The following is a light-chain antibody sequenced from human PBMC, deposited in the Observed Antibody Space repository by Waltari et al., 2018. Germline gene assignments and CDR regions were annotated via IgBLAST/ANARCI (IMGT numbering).Light chain of an antibody. V-gene: IGKV3-11*01. Sequence: EIVLTQSPATLPLSPGEGATLSCRASQSVSTYLAWYQQKPGQAPRLLIHDASNRAPGIPARFSASGSGTDFTLTISSLEPDDFAVYYCLQRSAWPYTFGQGTKLEIK. CDR1: QSVSTY. J-gene: IGKJ2*01. CDR3: LQRSAWPYT. CDR2: DAS.